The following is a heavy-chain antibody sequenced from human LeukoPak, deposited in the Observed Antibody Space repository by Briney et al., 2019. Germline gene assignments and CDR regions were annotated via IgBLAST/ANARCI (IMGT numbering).Heavy chain of an antibody. CDR2: IKSKTDGGTT. CDR3: TTDRVTMIVVVKQGGGCHDY. CDR1: GFTFSNAW. Sequence: PGGSLTLSCAASGFTFSNAWMSWVRQAPGKGLEWVGRIKSKTDGGTTDYAAPVKGRFTISRDDSKNTLYLQMNSLKTEDTAVYYCTTDRVTMIVVVKQGGGCHDYWGQGTLVTVSS. D-gene: IGHD3-22*01. J-gene: IGHJ4*02. V-gene: IGHV3-15*01.